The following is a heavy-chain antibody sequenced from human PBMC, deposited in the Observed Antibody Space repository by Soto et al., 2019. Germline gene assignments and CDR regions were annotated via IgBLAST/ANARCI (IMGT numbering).Heavy chain of an antibody. CDR3: ERQTRSPES. CDR1: GFSFSNYW. J-gene: IGHJ5*02. V-gene: IGHV3-7*03. Sequence: GGSLRLSCAASGFSFSNYWMTWLRQAPGKGLECVANIKQDGTDKYYVDSVKGRFTISRDNAKNSLCLQMDSLRAEDTAGYYCERQTRSPESWGQGTLVTVSS. CDR2: IKQDGTDK.